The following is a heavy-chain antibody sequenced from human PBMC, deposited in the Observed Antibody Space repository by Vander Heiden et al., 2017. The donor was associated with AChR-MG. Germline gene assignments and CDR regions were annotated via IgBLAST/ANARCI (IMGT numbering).Heavy chain of an antibody. D-gene: IGHD3-3*01. CDR2: IRYDGSNK. CDR1: GFTFSSYG. V-gene: IGHV3-30*02. CDR3: AKDLGDFWSGYRY. J-gene: IGHJ4*02. Sequence: QVQLVESGGGVVQPGGSLRLPCAASGFTFSSYGMHWVRQAPGKGREWVAFIRYDGSNKYYADSVKGRFTISRDNSKNTLYLQMNSLRAEDTAVYYCAKDLGDFWSGYRYWGQGTLVTVSS.